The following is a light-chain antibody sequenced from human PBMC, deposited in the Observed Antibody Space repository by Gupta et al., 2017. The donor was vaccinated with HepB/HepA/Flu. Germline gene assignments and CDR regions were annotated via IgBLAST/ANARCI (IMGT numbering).Light chain of an antibody. CDR3: QQLTS. V-gene: IGKV1-9*01. Sequence: DIQLTQSPSFLSASVGDRVTITCRASQGISSYLAWYQQKPGKAPKLLIYAASTLQSGVPSRFSGSGSGTEFTLTISSMKPDDFATYDGQQLTSFGGGTKVEIK. CDR2: AAS. J-gene: IGKJ4*01. CDR1: QGISSY.